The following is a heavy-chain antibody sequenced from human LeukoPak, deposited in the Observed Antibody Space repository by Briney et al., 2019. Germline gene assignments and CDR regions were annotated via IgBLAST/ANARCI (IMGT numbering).Heavy chain of an antibody. V-gene: IGHV4-39*02. Sequence: SETLSLTCTVSGGSISSSSYYWGWIRQPPGKGLEWIGSINYSGSTYYNPSLKSRVTISVDTSKNQFSLKLSSVTAADTAVYYCARERERRNDFWSGYPNWFDPWGQGTLVTVSS. CDR2: INYSGST. CDR3: ARERERRNDFWSGYPNWFDP. J-gene: IGHJ5*02. D-gene: IGHD3-3*01. CDR1: GGSISSSSYY.